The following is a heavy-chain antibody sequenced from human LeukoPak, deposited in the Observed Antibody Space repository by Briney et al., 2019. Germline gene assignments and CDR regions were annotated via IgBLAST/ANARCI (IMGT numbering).Heavy chain of an antibody. V-gene: IGHV1-69*13. CDR3: ARPVVVPAAAKTYYYGMDV. J-gene: IGHJ6*02. CDR1: GGTFSTYA. CDR2: IIPIFGTA. D-gene: IGHD2-2*01. Sequence: GASVKVSCKASGGTFSTYAVSWVRQAPGQGLEWMGGIIPIFGTANYAQKFQGRVTITADESTSTAYMELSSLRSEDTAVYYCARPVVVPAAAKTYYYGMDVWGQGTTVTVSS.